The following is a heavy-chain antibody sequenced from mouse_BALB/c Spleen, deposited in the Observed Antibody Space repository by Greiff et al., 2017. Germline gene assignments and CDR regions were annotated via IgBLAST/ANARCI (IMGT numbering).Heavy chain of an antibody. Sequence: VQLKESGTVLARPGASVKMSCKASGYTFTSYWMHWVKQRPGQGLEWIGAIYPGNSDTSYNQKFKGKAKLTAVTSTSTAYMELSSLTNEDSAVYYCTRRESDDGYYVSYWYFDVWGAGTTVTVSS. CDR3: TRRESDDGYYVSYWYFDV. D-gene: IGHD2-3*01. J-gene: IGHJ1*01. V-gene: IGHV1-5*01. CDR1: GYTFTSYW. CDR2: IYPGNSDT.